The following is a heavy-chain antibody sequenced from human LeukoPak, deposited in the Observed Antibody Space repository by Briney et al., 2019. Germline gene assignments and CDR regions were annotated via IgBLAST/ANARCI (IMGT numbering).Heavy chain of an antibody. CDR1: GGTFSSYA. CDR3: ARFSGSLASFDY. D-gene: IGHD1-26*01. Sequence: ASVKVSCKASGGTFSSYAISWVRQAPGQGLEWMGRIIPIFGTANYAQKFQGRVTITTDESTSTAYMELSSLRSEDTAVYYCARFSGSLASFDYWGQETLVTVSS. J-gene: IGHJ4*02. CDR2: IIPIFGTA. V-gene: IGHV1-69*05.